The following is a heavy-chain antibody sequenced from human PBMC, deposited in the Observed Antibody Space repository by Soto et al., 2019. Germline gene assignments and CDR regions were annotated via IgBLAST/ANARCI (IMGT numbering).Heavy chain of an antibody. CDR1: SGSISSCANY. D-gene: IGHD2-8*01. CDR3: SRQNPYCTSSYYFDY. CDR2: IYYNGSP. J-gene: IGHJ4*02. Sequence: SETLSLTCTVSSGSISSCANYWSWIRQHPGKGLEWIGYIYYNGSPYYHPSLRGRATMSLDTAQNQFSLRLSYVTAADTAVYFFSRQNPYCTSSYYFDYWGQGSLVTVSS. V-gene: IGHV4-31*03.